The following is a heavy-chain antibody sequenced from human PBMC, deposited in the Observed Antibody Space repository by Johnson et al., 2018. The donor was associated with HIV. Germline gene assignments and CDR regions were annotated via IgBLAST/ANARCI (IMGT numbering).Heavy chain of an antibody. CDR2: ISSDGSNK. CDR1: GFTFDDYA. D-gene: IGHD6-13*01. J-gene: IGHJ3*02. CDR3: ARDGGNSSSWYKYAFDI. V-gene: IGHV3-30*04. Sequence: QVQLVESGGGVVQTGGSLRLSCAASGFTFDDYAMHWVRQAPGKGLEWVAVISSDGSNKYYADSVKGRFPISRDNSKNTLYLQMNSLRAEDTAVYYCARDGGNSSSWYKYAFDIWGQGTMVTVSS.